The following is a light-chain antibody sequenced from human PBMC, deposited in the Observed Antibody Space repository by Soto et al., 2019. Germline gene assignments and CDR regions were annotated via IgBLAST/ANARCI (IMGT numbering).Light chain of an antibody. CDR2: DVS. CDR3: SSYSSSSTYV. V-gene: IGLV2-14*01. CDR1: SSDVAGYNY. Sequence: QSALTQPASVSGSPGQSITLSCTGTSSDVAGYNYVSWYQQHPGKAPKLMIYDVSNRPSGVSNRFSGSKSGNTASLTISGLQAEDEADYYCSSYSSSSTYVFGTGTELTVL. J-gene: IGLJ1*01.